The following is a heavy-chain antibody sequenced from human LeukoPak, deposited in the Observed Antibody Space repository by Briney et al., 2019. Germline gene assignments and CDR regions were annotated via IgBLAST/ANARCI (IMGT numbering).Heavy chain of an antibody. D-gene: IGHD7-27*01. CDR2: IRGKAYGGTT. Sequence: GGSLRLSCTASGFIFDDYVMSWVRQAPGKGLEWVGFIRGKAYGGTTEYAASVKGRFIISRDDSKSIAYLQMNSLKTEDTAVYYCTRIELMAGRGTGGYLDHWGQGILVTVSS. CDR1: GFIFDDYV. V-gene: IGHV3-49*04. J-gene: IGHJ4*02. CDR3: TRIELMAGRGTGGYLDH.